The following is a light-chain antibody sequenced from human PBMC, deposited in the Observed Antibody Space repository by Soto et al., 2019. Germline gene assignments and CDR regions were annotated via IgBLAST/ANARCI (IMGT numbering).Light chain of an antibody. CDR2: QVT. J-gene: IGLJ1*01. CDR3: NSYSSSTFYV. Sequence: VLAQPASVSGSPGQSITISCTGSSSDIAGFNYVSWYQQYPGKAPKLLIYQVTTRASGVSHRFSGSKFGDTASLTISGLQPEDEAEYYCNSYSSSTFYVFGTGTKVTVL. V-gene: IGLV2-14*01. CDR1: SSDIAGFNY.